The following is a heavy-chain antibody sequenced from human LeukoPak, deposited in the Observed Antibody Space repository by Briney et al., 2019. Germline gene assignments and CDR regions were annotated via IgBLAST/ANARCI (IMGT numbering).Heavy chain of an antibody. J-gene: IGHJ3*02. CDR3: ARDDESSYYDSSGYHDAFDI. CDR2: ISAYNGNT. Sequence: GASVKVSCKASGYTFTSYGISWVRRAPGQGLEWMGWISAYNGNTNYAQKLQGRVTMTTDTSTSTAYMELRSLRSDDTAVYYCARDDESSYYDSSGYHDAFDIWGQGTMVTVSS. CDR1: GYTFTSYG. D-gene: IGHD3-22*01. V-gene: IGHV1-18*01.